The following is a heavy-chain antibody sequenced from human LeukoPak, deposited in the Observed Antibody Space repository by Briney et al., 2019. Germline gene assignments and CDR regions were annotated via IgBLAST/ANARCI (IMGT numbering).Heavy chain of an antibody. J-gene: IGHJ4*02. CDR3: ARDDNVVSRSGWYGPFDY. V-gene: IGHV3-30*04. CDR2: ISYDGSNK. Sequence: GGSLRLSCAASGFTFSRYAMHWVRQAPGKGLEWVAVISYDGSNKYYADSVKGRFTISRDNSKNTLYLQMNSLRAEDTAVYYCARDDNVVSRSGWYGPFDYWGQGTLVTVSS. D-gene: IGHD6-19*01. CDR1: GFTFSRYA.